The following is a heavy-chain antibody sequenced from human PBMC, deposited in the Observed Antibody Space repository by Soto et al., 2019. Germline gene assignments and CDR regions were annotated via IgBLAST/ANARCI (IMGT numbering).Heavy chain of an antibody. CDR3: ARDGPYYYASRMDV. Sequence: EVQLVESGGGLVQPGGYLRLSCAASGIPVSSNYMTWVRQAPGKGLEWVSVLHSGGDTYYANSVKGRFTISRHDSTNTRFLQMNSLTPEYTAVYYCARDGPYYYASRMDVWGQGTTVTVSS. CDR1: GIPVSSNY. CDR2: LHSGGDT. D-gene: IGHD3-10*01. J-gene: IGHJ6*02. V-gene: IGHV3-53*04.